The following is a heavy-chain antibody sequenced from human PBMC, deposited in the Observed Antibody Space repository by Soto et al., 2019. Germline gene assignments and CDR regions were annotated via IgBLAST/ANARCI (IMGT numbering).Heavy chain of an antibody. J-gene: IGHJ4*02. CDR2: ISGSGGST. V-gene: IGHV3-23*01. D-gene: IGHD3-3*01. CDR1: GFTFSSYA. Sequence: GESLKISCAASGFTFSSYAMSWVRQAPGKGLEWVSAISGSGGSTYYADYVKGRFTISRDNSKNTLYLQMNSLRAEDTAVYYCALKSYYDFWSGYYTAQFDYWGQGTLVTVSS. CDR3: ALKSYYDFWSGYYTAQFDY.